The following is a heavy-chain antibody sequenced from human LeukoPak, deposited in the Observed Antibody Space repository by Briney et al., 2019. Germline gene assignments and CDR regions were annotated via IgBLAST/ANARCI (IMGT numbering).Heavy chain of an antibody. CDR3: AKNGQSGFSFDP. J-gene: IGHJ5*01. D-gene: IGHD5-12*01. Sequence: SETLSLTCAVYGVSLNGFYWSWIRQSPGEGLEWIGEGSDRGGTKYNPSLKSRVTISADTSKNRFSLKLSSVTAADTAVYHCAKNGQSGFSFDPWGQGTQVTVSS. CDR1: GVSLNGFY. V-gene: IGHV4-34*01. CDR2: GSDRGGT.